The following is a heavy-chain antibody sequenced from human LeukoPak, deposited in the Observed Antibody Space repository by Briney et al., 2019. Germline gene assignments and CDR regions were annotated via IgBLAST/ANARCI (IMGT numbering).Heavy chain of an antibody. J-gene: IGHJ4*02. Sequence: EASVKVSCKASGYTFTGYYMYLVRQAPGQGLEWMGWINPNSGGTNYAQKFQGRVTMTRDTSISTAYMELSRLRSDDTAVYYCARNLNYYDSSSWGQGTLVTVSS. D-gene: IGHD3-22*01. CDR3: ARNLNYYDSSS. CDR1: GYTFTGYY. V-gene: IGHV1-2*02. CDR2: INPNSGGT.